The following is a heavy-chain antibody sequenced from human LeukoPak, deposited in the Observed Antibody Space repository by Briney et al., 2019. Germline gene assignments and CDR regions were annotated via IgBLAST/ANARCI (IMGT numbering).Heavy chain of an antibody. D-gene: IGHD2-15*01. V-gene: IGHV5-51*01. CDR2: IFPGDSDT. CDR1: GYTFSSNW. CDR3: ARPRLGHYSRDHAFDI. Sequence: GESLKISCKGSGYTFSSNWIGWVRQMPGKGREGRGIIFPGDSDTIYSPSFQGQVTISADKSISTASLQWSSLTASDTAMYSCARPRLGHYSRDHAFDIWGHGKLVTVSS. J-gene: IGHJ3*02.